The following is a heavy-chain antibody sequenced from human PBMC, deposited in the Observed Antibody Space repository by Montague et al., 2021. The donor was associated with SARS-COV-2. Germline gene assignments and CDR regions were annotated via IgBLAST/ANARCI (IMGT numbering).Heavy chain of an antibody. CDR1: GGSVSSSSYY. V-gene: IGHV4-39*07. CDR2: IYYSGST. Sequence: SETLSLTCTVSGGSVSSSSYYWGWIRQPPGEGLEWIGSIYYSGSTYYSPSLKSRVTISVDTSKNQFSLKLSSVTAADTAVYYGARDGSLRFEILIGPSTYYYGMDVWGQGTTVTVSS. CDR3: ARDGSLRFEILIGPSTYYYGMDV. J-gene: IGHJ6*02. D-gene: IGHD3-9*01.